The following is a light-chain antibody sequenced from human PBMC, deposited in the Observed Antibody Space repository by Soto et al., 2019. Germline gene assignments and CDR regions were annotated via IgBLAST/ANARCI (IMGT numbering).Light chain of an antibody. Sequence: QLVLTQSPSASASLGASVKLTCTLSSGHSSYAIAWHQQQPEKGPRYLMKLNSDGSHSKGDVIPDRFSGSSSGAERHLTISSLQSEDEADYYCQTWGTAIHDVVFGGGTKLTVL. CDR3: QTWGTAIHDVV. J-gene: IGLJ2*01. CDR2: LNSDGSH. CDR1: SGHSSYA. V-gene: IGLV4-69*01.